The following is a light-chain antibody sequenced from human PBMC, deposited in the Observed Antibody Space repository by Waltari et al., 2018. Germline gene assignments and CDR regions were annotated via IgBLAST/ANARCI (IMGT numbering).Light chain of an antibody. CDR2: RDD. CDR1: KLGSKY. J-gene: IGLJ1*01. CDR3: QAWDSSAFV. Sequence: SYEVTQPPSVSVSPRQRATITCSGEKLGSKYVSWYQQKSGQSPVRVIYRDDKRPSGSPERFSGSNSGNTATLTISGTQPMDEADYYCQAWDSSAFVFGAGTKVTVL. V-gene: IGLV3-1*01.